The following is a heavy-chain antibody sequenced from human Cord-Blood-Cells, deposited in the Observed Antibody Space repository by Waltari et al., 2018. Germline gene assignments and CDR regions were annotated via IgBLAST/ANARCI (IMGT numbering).Heavy chain of an antibody. CDR1: GFTFISYG. Sequence: QVQLVESGGGVVQPGGSLRLSCAAPGFTFISYGMHWVRQAPGQGLEWVAFIRYDGSNKYYADSVKGRFTISRDNSKNTLYLQMNSLRAEDTAVYYCAKVRCSGGSCYPYGMDVWGQGTTVTVSS. V-gene: IGHV3-30*02. J-gene: IGHJ6*02. CDR2: IRYDGSNK. CDR3: AKVRCSGGSCYPYGMDV. D-gene: IGHD2-15*01.